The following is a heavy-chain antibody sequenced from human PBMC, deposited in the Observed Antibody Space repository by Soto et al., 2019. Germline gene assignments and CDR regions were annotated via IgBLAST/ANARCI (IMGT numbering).Heavy chain of an antibody. CDR2: IYYRGST. J-gene: IGHJ6*02. Sequence: SETLSLTCTVSGGSISSSSYYWGWIRQPPGKGLEWIGSIYYRGSTYYNPSLKSRVTISVDTSKNQFSLKLSSVTAADTAVYYCARQDGAVTWNYYYYGMDVWGQGTTVTVSS. D-gene: IGHD4-17*01. V-gene: IGHV4-39*01. CDR1: GGSISSSSYY. CDR3: ARQDGAVTWNYYYYGMDV.